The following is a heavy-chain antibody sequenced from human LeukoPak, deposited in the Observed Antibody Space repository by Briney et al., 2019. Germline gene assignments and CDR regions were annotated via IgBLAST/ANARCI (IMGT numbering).Heavy chain of an antibody. D-gene: IGHD6-13*01. Sequence: SGGSLRLSCAASGFTVSRNYMSWVRQAPGKGLEWVANIKQDGSEKYYVDSVKGRFTISRDNAKNSLYLQMNSLRAEDTAVYYCARVMRYSSSWYDYYYYMDVWGKGTTVTISS. J-gene: IGHJ6*03. CDR1: GFTVSRNY. CDR2: IKQDGSEK. CDR3: ARVMRYSSSWYDYYYYMDV. V-gene: IGHV3-7*01.